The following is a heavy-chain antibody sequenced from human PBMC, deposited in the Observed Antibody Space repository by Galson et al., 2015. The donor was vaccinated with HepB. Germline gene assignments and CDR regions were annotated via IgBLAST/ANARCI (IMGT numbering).Heavy chain of an antibody. CDR2: ISAYNGNT. CDR3: AREEGYSSSWGRTGYYFDY. V-gene: IGHV1-18*01. J-gene: IGHJ4*02. CDR1: GYTFTSYG. Sequence: SVKVSCKASGYTFTSYGISWVRQAPGQGLEWMGWISAYNGNTNYAQKLQGRVTMTTDTSTSTAYMELRSLRSDDTAVYYCAREEGYSSSWGRTGYYFDYWGQGTLVTVSS. D-gene: IGHD6-13*01.